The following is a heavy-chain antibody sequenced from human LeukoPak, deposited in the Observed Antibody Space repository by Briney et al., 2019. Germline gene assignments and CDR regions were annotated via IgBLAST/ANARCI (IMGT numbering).Heavy chain of an antibody. J-gene: IGHJ6*04. Sequence: PGGSLRLSCAASGLTFSSYAMSWVRQAPGKGLEWVSAISGSGGSTYYADSVKGRFTISRDDSKNTLYLQMNSLRAEDTAVYYCAKDGPGGAYYYYGMDVWGKGTTVTVSS. CDR2: ISGSGGST. CDR1: GLTFSSYA. V-gene: IGHV3-23*01. D-gene: IGHD3-10*01. CDR3: AKDGPGGAYYYYGMDV.